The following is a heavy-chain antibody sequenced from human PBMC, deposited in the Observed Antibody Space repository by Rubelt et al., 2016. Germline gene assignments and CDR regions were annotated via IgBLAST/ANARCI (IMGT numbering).Heavy chain of an antibody. Sequence: QPQLQESGPGLVKPSETLSLTCTVSGGSISSYYWSWIRQPPGKGLEWIGYIYYSGSTYYNPSLKIRVTISVDTSKNPFSLKLSSVTAADTAVYYCARSYYDSSGYGDWFDPWGQGTLVTVSS. CDR1: GGSISSYY. D-gene: IGHD3-22*01. CDR3: ARSYYDSSGYGDWFDP. V-gene: IGHV4-59*12. J-gene: IGHJ5*02. CDR2: IYYSGST.